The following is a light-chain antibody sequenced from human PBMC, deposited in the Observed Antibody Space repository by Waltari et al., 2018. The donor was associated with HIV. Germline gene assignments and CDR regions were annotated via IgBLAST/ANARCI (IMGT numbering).Light chain of an antibody. V-gene: IGLV2-14*03. CDR2: EVN. Sequence: QSALAQPASVSGSPGQSITISCSGTSSDVGGYNSVSWYQQRPGKAPKLIIYEVNMRPSGLSDRFSGSKSGNTASLTISGLQVEDEADYYCSSYTTTYTYVFGSGTKVTVL. CDR1: SSDVGGYNS. CDR3: SSYTTTYTYV. J-gene: IGLJ1*01.